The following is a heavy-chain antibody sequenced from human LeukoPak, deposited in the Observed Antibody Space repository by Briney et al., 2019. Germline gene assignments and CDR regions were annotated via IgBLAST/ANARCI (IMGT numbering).Heavy chain of an antibody. CDR3: ARDLTYCSSTSCSTSDY. CDR1: GGSFSGYY. CDR2: IYYSGST. J-gene: IGHJ4*02. V-gene: IGHV4-34*01. Sequence: SETLSLTCAVYGGSFSGYYWSWIRQPPGKGLEWIGSIYYSGSTYYNPSLKSRVTISVDTSKNQFSLKLSSVTAADTAVYYCARDLTYCSSTSCSTSDYWGQGTLVTVSS. D-gene: IGHD2-2*01.